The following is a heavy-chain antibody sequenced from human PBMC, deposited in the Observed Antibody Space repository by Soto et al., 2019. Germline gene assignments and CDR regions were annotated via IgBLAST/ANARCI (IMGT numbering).Heavy chain of an antibody. V-gene: IGHV3-21*01. CDR1: GFTFSSYS. CDR3: ARDPSGSYSKPYYYYYGMDV. CDR2: ISSSSSYI. D-gene: IGHD1-26*01. Sequence: GGSLRLSCAASGFTFSSYSMNWVRQAPGKGLEWVSSISSSSSYIYYADSVKGRFTISRDNAKNSLYLQMNSLRAEETAVYYCARDPSGSYSKPYYYYYGMDVWGQGTTVTVSS. J-gene: IGHJ6*02.